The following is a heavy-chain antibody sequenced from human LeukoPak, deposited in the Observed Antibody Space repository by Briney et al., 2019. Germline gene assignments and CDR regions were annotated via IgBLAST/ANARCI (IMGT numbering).Heavy chain of an antibody. V-gene: IGHV4-39*07. CDR3: ARVVLGYSSGWYAPFDY. Sequence: SETLSLTCTVSGGSISSGSYYWSWIRQPPGKGLEWIGEINHSGSTNYNPSLKSRVTISVDTSKNQFSLKLSSVTAADTAVYYCARVVLGYSSGWYAPFDYWGQGTLVTVSS. J-gene: IGHJ4*02. CDR1: GGSISSGSYY. D-gene: IGHD6-19*01. CDR2: INHSGST.